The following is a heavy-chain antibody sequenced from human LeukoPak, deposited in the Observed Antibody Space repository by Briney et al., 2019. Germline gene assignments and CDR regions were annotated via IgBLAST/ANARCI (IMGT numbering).Heavy chain of an antibody. CDR1: GVSINDFY. CDR3: TKDATGNRFGSHYYYMDV. D-gene: IGHD5-18*01. J-gene: IGHJ6*03. Sequence: SETLSLTCSVSGVSINDFYWSWLRQPPGKGLEWIAYLSYIGGNNYNPSLQSRVAISSDASRNQISLKLSSVTAADTAVYYCTKDATGNRFGSHYYYMDVWGKGTTVTVSS. V-gene: IGHV4-59*01. CDR2: LSYIGGN.